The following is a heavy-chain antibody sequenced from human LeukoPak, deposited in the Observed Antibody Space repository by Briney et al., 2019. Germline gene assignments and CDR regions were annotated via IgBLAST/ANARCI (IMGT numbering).Heavy chain of an antibody. CDR3: AATSNHRDYDYYYGMDV. CDR2: IVVGSGNT. D-gene: IGHD1-14*01. CDR1: GFTFTSSA. V-gene: IGHV1-58*02. Sequence: ASVKVSCKASGFTFTSSAMQWVRQARGQRLEWIGWIVVGSGNTNYAQKFQERVTITRDMSTSTAYMELSSLRSGDTAVYYCAATSNHRDYDYYYGMDVWGQGTTVTVSS. J-gene: IGHJ6*02.